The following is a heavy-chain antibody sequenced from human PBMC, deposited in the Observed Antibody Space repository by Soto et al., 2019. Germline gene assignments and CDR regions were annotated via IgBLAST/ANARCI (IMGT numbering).Heavy chain of an antibody. CDR3: ERGGYYDAVLGKLNQCDLDV. V-gene: IGHV1-18*01. Sequence: QVRLVQPAAEVKKPGASVKVSCKTSGYTFIRYGIAWVRQAPGQGLEWMGWISPYNDYTNYAQKFQGRVRMTADTATKTVYLELRTLTSDDTAVYYCERGGYYDAVLGKLNQCDLDVWGQGTTVSVSS. J-gene: IGHJ6*02. D-gene: IGHD3-16*01. CDR2: ISPYNDYT. CDR1: GYTFIRYG.